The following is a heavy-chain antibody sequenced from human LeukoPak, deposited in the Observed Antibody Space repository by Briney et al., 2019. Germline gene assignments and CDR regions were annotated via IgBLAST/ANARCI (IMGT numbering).Heavy chain of an antibody. CDR2: INPNSGVA. Sequence: ASVKVSCKASGYTFTGYHIHWVRQAPGQGLEWMGWINPNSGVANYAQKFQGRVTMTRDTSISTAYMELSRLTSDDTAVYYCASRDGPQGAFDYWGQGTLVTVSS. CDR1: GYTFTGYH. J-gene: IGHJ4*02. D-gene: IGHD5-24*01. V-gene: IGHV1-2*02. CDR3: ASRDGPQGAFDY.